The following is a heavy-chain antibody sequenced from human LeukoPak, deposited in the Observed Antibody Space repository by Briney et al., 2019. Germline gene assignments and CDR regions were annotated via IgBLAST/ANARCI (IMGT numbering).Heavy chain of an antibody. CDR3: ARASSRYSSSWYNWFDP. CDR2: IYHSGST. V-gene: IGHV4-4*02. J-gene: IGHJ5*02. D-gene: IGHD6-13*01. Sequence: SGTLSLTCAVSGGSISSSNWWSWVRQPPGKGLEWIGEIYHSGSTNYNPSLKNRVTISVDKSKNQFSLKLSSVTAADTAAYYCARASSRYSSSWYNWFDPWGQGTLVTVSS. CDR1: GGSISSSNW.